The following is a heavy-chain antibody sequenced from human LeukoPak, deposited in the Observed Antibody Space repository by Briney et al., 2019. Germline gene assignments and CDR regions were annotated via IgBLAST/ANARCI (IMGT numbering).Heavy chain of an antibody. D-gene: IGHD2-2*01. CDR1: GFTFSSYG. CDR3: AKDPQLYRDIVVVAAANRGSYFDY. Sequence: GGSLRLSCAASGFTFSSYGMHWGRQAPGRGLGRVAVISYDGSNKYYADSVKGRFTISRDNSKNTLYLQINSLRAEDTAVYYCAKDPQLYRDIVVVAAANRGSYFDYRGQGTLGTVS. CDR2: ISYDGSNK. J-gene: IGHJ4*02. V-gene: IGHV3-30*18.